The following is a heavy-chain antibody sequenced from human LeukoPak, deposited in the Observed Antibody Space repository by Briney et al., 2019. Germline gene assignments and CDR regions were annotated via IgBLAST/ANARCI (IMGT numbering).Heavy chain of an antibody. CDR3: ARGYYDSSDFEYFQH. D-gene: IGHD3-22*01. CDR1: GYIFTGYY. CDR2: INPNSGGT. J-gene: IGHJ1*01. Sequence: GASVKVSCKASGYIFTGYYMHWVRQAPGQGLEWMGWINPNSGGTHYAQRFQGRVTMTRDTSISTVYMELSRLRSDDTAVFYCARGYYDSSDFEYFQHWGQGTLVTVSS. V-gene: IGHV1-2*02.